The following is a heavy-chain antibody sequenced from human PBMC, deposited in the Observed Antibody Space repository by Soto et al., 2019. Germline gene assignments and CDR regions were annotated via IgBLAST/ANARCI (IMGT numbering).Heavy chain of an antibody. D-gene: IGHD3-9*01. J-gene: IGHJ6*02. CDR1: GFTFSSYG. CDR2: TWYDGSNK. CDR3: ARDRVLVLTGYHEHYYYDGMDV. Sequence: QVQLVESGGGVVQPGRSLRLSCAASGFTFSSYGMHWVRQAPGKGLEWVAVTWYDGSNKYYADSVKGRFTISRDNSKNPLSQQMNSMRAEGTAVYYCARDRVLVLTGYHEHYYYDGMDVWGQGATVTVSS. V-gene: IGHV3-33*01.